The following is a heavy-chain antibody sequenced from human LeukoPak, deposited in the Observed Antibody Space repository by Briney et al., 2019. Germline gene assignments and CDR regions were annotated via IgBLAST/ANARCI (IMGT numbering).Heavy chain of an antibody. V-gene: IGHV1-69*06. J-gene: IGHJ3*02. CDR1: GYTFTSYG. D-gene: IGHD5-18*01. CDR2: IIPIFGTA. CDR3: ASPYVDTAMVDAFDI. Sequence: SVKVSCKASGYTFTSYGISWVRQAPGQGLEWMGGIIPIFGTANYAQKFQGRVTITADKSTSTAYMELSSLRSEDTAVYYCASPYVDTAMVDAFDIWGQGTMVTVSS.